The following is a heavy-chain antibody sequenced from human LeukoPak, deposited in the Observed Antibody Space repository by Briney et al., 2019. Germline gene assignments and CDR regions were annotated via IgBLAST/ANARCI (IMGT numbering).Heavy chain of an antibody. V-gene: IGHV4-34*01. Sequence: PSETLSLTCAVYGGSFSGYYWSWIRQPPGKGLEWIGEINHSGSTNYNPSLKSRVTISVDTSKNQFSLKLSSVTAADTAVYFCARLSVTLIRGVTDRFLDYWGQGTLVTVSS. J-gene: IGHJ4*02. CDR1: GGSFSGYY. CDR3: ARLSVTLIRGVTDRFLDY. CDR2: INHSGST. D-gene: IGHD3-10*01.